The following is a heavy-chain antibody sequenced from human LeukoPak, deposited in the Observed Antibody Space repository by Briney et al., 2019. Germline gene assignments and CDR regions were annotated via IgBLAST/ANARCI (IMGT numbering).Heavy chain of an antibody. D-gene: IGHD5/OR15-5a*01. CDR1: GGSISSYY. Sequence: YPSETLSLTCTVSGGSISSYYWSWIRQPPGKGLEWIGYIYYSGSTNYNPSLKSRVTISVDTSKNQFSLKLSSVTAADTAVYYCARYSVSVYYYGMDVWGQGTTVTVSS. CDR3: ARYSVSVYYYGMDV. CDR2: IYYSGST. J-gene: IGHJ6*02. V-gene: IGHV4-59*01.